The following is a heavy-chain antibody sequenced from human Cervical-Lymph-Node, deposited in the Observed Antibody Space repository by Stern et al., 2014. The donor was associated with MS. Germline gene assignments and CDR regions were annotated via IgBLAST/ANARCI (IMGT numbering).Heavy chain of an antibody. CDR2: RTNVGST. J-gene: IGHJ4*02. CDR3: ARDTSSPERSDW. Sequence: EVQLVESGGGVIQPGGSLRLSCTSSGFTVSRDYMTWVRQAPGQGLEWVSLRTNVGSTFYTDSVKGRFTISRDDSKNTVYLHMTSLRAEDTAMYYCARDTSSPERSDWWGQGTLVTVSS. D-gene: IGHD1-1*01. V-gene: IGHV3-53*01. CDR1: GFTVSRDY.